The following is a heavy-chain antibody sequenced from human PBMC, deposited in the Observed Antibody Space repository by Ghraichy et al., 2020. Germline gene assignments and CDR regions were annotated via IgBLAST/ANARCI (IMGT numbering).Heavy chain of an antibody. V-gene: IGHV4-34*01. CDR1: GGSFSGYY. CDR2: INHSGST. Sequence: SQTLSLTCAVYGGSFSGYYWSWIRQPPGKGLEWIGEINHSGSTNYNPSLKSRVTISVDTSKNQFSLKLSSVTAADTAVYYCARRNNWGYRYFDYWGQGTLVTVSS. D-gene: IGHD7-27*01. CDR3: ARRNNWGYRYFDY. J-gene: IGHJ4*02.